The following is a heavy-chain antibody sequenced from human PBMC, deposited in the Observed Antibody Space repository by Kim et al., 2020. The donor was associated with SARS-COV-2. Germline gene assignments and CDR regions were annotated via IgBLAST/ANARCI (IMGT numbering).Heavy chain of an antibody. V-gene: IGHV4-34*01. Sequence: STNYNPSLKSRVTISVDTSKNQVSLKLSSVTAADTAVYYCARVGRAARSPWGQGTLVTVSS. CDR2: ST. J-gene: IGHJ5*02. D-gene: IGHD6-6*01. CDR3: ARVGRAARSP.